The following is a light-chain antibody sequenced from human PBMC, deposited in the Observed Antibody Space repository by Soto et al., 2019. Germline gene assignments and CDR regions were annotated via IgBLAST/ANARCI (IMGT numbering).Light chain of an antibody. J-gene: IGKJ5*01. CDR3: QQRSNRS. CDR1: QSVSSY. V-gene: IGKV3-11*01. Sequence: IALPQYPDTPSLSQGERATLSCRASQSVSSYLAWYQQKPSQAPRLLIYDASNRATGIPARFSGRGSGTDFTLTISRLEPEDFAVYSCQQRSNRSFGQGTRLEIK. CDR2: DAS.